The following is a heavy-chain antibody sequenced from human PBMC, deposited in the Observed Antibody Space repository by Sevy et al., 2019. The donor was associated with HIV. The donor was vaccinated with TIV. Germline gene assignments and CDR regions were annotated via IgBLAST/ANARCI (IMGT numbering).Heavy chain of an antibody. J-gene: IGHJ4*02. CDR3: ARGFTLRGSYRYYNFDY. CDR1: GGSFSGYY. CDR2: INHSGST. D-gene: IGHD3-16*02. Sequence: SETLSLTCAVYGGSFSGYYWSWIRQPPGKGLEWMGEINHSGSTNYNPSLKSRVTISVDTSKNQFSLKLSSVTAADTAVYYCARGFTLRGSYRYYNFDYWGQGTLVTVSS. V-gene: IGHV4-34*01.